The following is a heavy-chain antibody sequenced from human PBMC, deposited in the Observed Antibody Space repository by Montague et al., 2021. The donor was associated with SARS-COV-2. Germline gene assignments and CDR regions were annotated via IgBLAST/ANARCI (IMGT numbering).Heavy chain of an antibody. CDR2: IWYDGSDK. Sequence: SLRLSCAASGFTFSSYGMHWVRQAPGKGLEWVAVIWYDGSDKYYADSVKGRFTISRDNSKNTLYLQMNSLRAEDTAVYYCARDRGYSYGPTYYCYGMDVWGQGTTVTVSS. J-gene: IGHJ6*02. D-gene: IGHD5-18*01. V-gene: IGHV3-33*01. CDR1: GFTFSSYG. CDR3: ARDRGYSYGPTYYCYGMDV.